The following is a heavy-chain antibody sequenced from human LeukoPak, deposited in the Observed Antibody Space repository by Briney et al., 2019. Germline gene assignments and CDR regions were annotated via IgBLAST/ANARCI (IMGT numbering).Heavy chain of an antibody. CDR2: IKSKTDGETT. V-gene: IGHV3-15*01. CDR1: GFTFINAW. D-gene: IGHD2-21*01. J-gene: IGHJ4*02. Sequence: GGSLRLSCAASGFTFINAWMSWVRQAPGKGLEWVGHIKSKTDGETTDYAAPVKGRFTISRDDSKTTLYLQMNSLKTEDTAVYYCTTDGDGHNFDYWGQGTLVTVSS. CDR3: TTDGDGHNFDY.